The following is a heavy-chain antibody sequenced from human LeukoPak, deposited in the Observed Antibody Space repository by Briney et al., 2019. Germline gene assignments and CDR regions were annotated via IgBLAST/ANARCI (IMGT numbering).Heavy chain of an antibody. Sequence: GGTLRLSCAASGFTFSNYAMSWVRQAPGKGLEWVSAISGSGGSTYYADSVKGRFTISRDNAKNSLYLQMNSLRAEDTAVYYCARVSYYYDSSGLDYWGQGTLVTVSS. J-gene: IGHJ4*02. D-gene: IGHD3-22*01. CDR1: GFTFSNYA. CDR2: ISGSGGST. CDR3: ARVSYYYDSSGLDY. V-gene: IGHV3-23*01.